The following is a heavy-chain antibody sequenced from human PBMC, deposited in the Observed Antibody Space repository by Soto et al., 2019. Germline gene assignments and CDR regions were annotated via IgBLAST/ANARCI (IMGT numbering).Heavy chain of an antibody. CDR2: IKKDGSEK. V-gene: IGHV3-7*03. J-gene: IGHJ4*02. Sequence: HPGGSLRLSCAASGISTSSYWMGWVRQAPGRGLEWVASIKKDGSEKYYMDSLKGRFTISRDNALNSLYLQMNSLRAEDTAVYFCVTGYHSDYWGQG. CDR1: GISTSSYW. D-gene: IGHD5-18*01. CDR3: VTGYHSDY.